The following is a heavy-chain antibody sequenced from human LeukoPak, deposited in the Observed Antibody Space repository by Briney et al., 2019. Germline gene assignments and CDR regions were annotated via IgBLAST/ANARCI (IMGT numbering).Heavy chain of an antibody. Sequence: GGSLRLSCAASGFTFSSYSMNWVRQAPGKGLEWVSSISSGSSYIYYADSVKGRFTISRDNAKNSLYLQMNGLRAEDTAVYYCARIHRVATLSHYYYYGMDVWGQGTTVTVSS. CDR3: ARIHRVATLSHYYYYGMDV. CDR2: ISSGSSYI. J-gene: IGHJ6*02. V-gene: IGHV3-21*01. CDR1: GFTFSSYS. D-gene: IGHD5-12*01.